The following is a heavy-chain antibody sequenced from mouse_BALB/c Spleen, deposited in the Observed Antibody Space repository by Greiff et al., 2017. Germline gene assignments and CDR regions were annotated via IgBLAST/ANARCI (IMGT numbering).Heavy chain of an antibody. J-gene: IGHJ1*01. CDR1: GYAFSSYW. D-gene: IGHD1-1*01. CDR3: ARSYYPRYFDV. V-gene: IGHV1-80*01. Sequence: VQLVESGAELVRPGSSVKISCKASGYAFSSYWMNWVKQRPGQGLEWIGQIYPGDGDTNYNGKFKGKATLTADKSSSTAYMQLSSLTSEDSAVYFCARSYYPRYFDVWGAGTTVTVSS. CDR2: IYPGDGDT.